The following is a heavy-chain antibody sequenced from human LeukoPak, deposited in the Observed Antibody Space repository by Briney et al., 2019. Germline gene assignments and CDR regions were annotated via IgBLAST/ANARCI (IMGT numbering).Heavy chain of an antibody. CDR3: ARTRYGSGSYTYLDY. CDR1: GYSISSGYY. J-gene: IGHJ4*02. CDR2: IYHSGST. V-gene: IGHV4-38-2*02. Sequence: ASETLSLTCTVSGYSISSGYYWGWIRQPPGKWLEWIGSIYHSGSTNYNPSLKSRVTMSIDTSKSQFSLKLSSVTAADTAVYYCARTRYGSGSYTYLDYWGQGTLVTVSS. D-gene: IGHD3-10*01.